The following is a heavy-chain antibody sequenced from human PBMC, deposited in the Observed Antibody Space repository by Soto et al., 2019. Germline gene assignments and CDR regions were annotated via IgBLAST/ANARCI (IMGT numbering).Heavy chain of an antibody. Sequence: GGSLRLSCAASGFTFSSYGMHWVRQAPGKGLEWVAVISYDGSNKYYADSVKGRFTISRDNSKNTLYLQMNSLRAEDTAVYYCAKDPGLRFLEWLLLGWGQGTLVTVSS. CDR3: AKDPGLRFLEWLLLG. D-gene: IGHD3-3*01. V-gene: IGHV3-30*18. CDR1: GFTFSSYG. CDR2: ISYDGSNK. J-gene: IGHJ4*02.